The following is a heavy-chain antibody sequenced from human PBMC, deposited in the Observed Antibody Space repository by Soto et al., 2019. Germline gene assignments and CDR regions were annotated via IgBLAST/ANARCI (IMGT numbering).Heavy chain of an antibody. CDR1: GYTFTSYG. J-gene: IGHJ4*02. CDR2: ISAYNGNT. Sequence: QIPLVQSGAEVKKPGASVKVSCKASGYTFTSYGISWVRQAPGQGLEWMGWISAYNGNTNYAQKLQGRVTMTTDTSTSTAYMELRSLRSDDTAVYYCARDPPTIASAGREDYWGQGTLVTVSS. CDR3: ARDPPTIASAGREDY. D-gene: IGHD6-13*01. V-gene: IGHV1-18*01.